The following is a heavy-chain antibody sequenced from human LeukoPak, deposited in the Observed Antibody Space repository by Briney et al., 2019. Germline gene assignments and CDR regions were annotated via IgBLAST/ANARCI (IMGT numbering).Heavy chain of an antibody. Sequence: ASVKVSCKASGYSFTSYYMHWVRQAPGQGLEWMGIINASGGSTSYAQKFQGRVTMTRDMSTSTVYMELSSLRSEDTAVYYCARTGPYGKYYYYYMDVWDKGTTVTVSS. V-gene: IGHV1-46*01. CDR3: ARTGPYGKYYYYYMDV. J-gene: IGHJ6*03. D-gene: IGHD1-14*01. CDR1: GYSFTSYY. CDR2: INASGGST.